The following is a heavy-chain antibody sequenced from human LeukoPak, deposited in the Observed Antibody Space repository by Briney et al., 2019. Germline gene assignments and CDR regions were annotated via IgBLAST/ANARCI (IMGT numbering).Heavy chain of an antibody. CDR3: AREAAITIFGVVNYNWFDP. D-gene: IGHD3-3*01. CDR2: INHSGST. J-gene: IGHJ5*02. V-gene: IGHV4-34*01. Sequence: SETLSLTCAVYGGSFSGHYWSWIRQPPGKGLEWIGEINHSGSTNYNPSLKSRVTISVDTSKNQFSLKLSSVTAADTAVYYCAREAAITIFGVVNYNWFDPWGQGTLVTVSS. CDR1: GGSFSGHY.